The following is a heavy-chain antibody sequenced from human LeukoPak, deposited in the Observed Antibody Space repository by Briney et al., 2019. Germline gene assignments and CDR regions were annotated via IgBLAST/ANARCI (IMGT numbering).Heavy chain of an antibody. J-gene: IGHJ4*02. CDR1: GGSLTNSY. V-gene: IGHV4-34*01. CDR3: ARGFVETAMVSLPFDY. D-gene: IGHD5-18*01. CDR2: INHRGST. Sequence: SETLSLTCGVYGGSLTNSYWSWIRHTPGEGLEWIGEINHRGSTTYNPSLKSRVTISVDTSKNQFSLKLVSVTAADTAMYYCARGFVETAMVSLPFDYWGQGTLVTVSS.